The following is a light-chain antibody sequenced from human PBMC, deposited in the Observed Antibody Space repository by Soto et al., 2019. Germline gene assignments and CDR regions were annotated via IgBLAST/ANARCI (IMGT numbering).Light chain of an antibody. CDR1: QSVSSY. Sequence: EIVMTQSPATLSVSLGERVTLSCRASQSVSSYLAWYHQKPGQAPRLLISDASTRATDIPDRFSGSGSGTDFTLTISSLQSTDLAVYYCLQYSTWPPLYTFGQGTKLEIK. V-gene: IGKV3-15*01. J-gene: IGKJ2*01. CDR2: DAS. CDR3: LQYSTWPPLYT.